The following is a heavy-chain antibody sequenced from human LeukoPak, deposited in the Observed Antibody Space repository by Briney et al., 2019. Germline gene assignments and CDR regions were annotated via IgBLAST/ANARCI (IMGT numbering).Heavy chain of an antibody. CDR3: ARLISSKGYFDY. CDR1: GGTFSSYA. Sequence: SVKVSCKASGGTFSSYAISWMRQAPGQGLEWMGGIIPIFGTANYAQKFQGRVTITADESTSTAYMELSSLRSEDTAVYYCARLISSKGYFDYWGQGTLVTVSS. CDR2: IIPIFGTA. V-gene: IGHV1-69*13. D-gene: IGHD2-2*01. J-gene: IGHJ4*02.